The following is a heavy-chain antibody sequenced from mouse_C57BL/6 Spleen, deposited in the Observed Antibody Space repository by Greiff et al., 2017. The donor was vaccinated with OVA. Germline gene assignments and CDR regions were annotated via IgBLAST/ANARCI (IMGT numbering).Heavy chain of an antibody. D-gene: IGHD2-2*01. V-gene: IGHV1-80*01. J-gene: IGHJ3*01. CDR1: GYAFSSYW. CDR2: IYPGDGDT. Sequence: VKLMESGAELVKPGASVKISCKASGYAFSSYWMNWVKQRPGKGLEWIGQIYPGDGDTNYNGKFKGKATLTADKSSSTAYMQLSSLTSEDSAVYFCARGGYDGWFAYWGQGTLVTVSA. CDR3: ARGGYDGWFAY.